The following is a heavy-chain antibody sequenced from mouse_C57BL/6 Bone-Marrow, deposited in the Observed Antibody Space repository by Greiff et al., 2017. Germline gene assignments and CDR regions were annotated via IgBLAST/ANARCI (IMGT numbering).Heavy chain of an antibody. CDR1: GFSLTSYG. V-gene: IGHV2-2*01. Sequence: QVQLQQSGPGLVQPSQSLSITCTVSGFSLTSYGVHWVRQSPGKGLEWLGVIWSGGSTDYTAAFISRLSISKDNSKSQVFFKMNSLQADDTAIYYCASYYDYDDGDWYFDVWGTGTTVTVSS. CDR3: ASYYDYDDGDWYFDV. J-gene: IGHJ1*03. CDR2: IWSGGST. D-gene: IGHD2-4*01.